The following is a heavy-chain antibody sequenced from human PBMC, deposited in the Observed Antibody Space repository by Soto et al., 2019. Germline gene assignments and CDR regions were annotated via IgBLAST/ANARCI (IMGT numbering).Heavy chain of an antibody. CDR2: VNPTGGST. CDR3: ARHLAAGDS. CDR1: GYTFTSYY. V-gene: IGHV1-46*03. Sequence: QVQLVQSGAEVKKPGASVRVSCKASGYTFTSYYIHWVRQAPGQGLEWMAIVNPTGGSTNYAQKFQGRVTVTFDQSTSTVFMELNSLRYADTAVYYCARHLAAGDSWCQGTLVTVSS. D-gene: IGHD6-25*01. J-gene: IGHJ4*02.